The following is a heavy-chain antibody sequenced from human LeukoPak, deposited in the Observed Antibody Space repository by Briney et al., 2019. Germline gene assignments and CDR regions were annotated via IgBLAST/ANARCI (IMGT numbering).Heavy chain of an antibody. CDR2: IIPMFGAV. CDR3: ASAEYYYDSSGYYYL. D-gene: IGHD3-22*01. J-gene: IGHJ4*02. Sequence: SVKVSCKASGGTLSSYAITWVRQAPGQGLQWMGGIIPMFGAVNYAQKFQGRVTITADKSTGTAYMELSSLRSEDTAVYYCASAEYYYDSSGYYYLWGQGTLVTVSS. CDR1: GGTLSSYA. V-gene: IGHV1-69*06.